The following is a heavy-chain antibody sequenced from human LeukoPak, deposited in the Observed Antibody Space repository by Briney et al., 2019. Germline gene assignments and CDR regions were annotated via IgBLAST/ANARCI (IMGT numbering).Heavy chain of an antibody. CDR2: INPNSGGT. D-gene: IGHD3-10*01. J-gene: IGHJ5*02. V-gene: IGHV1-2*06. Sequence: ASVKVSCKASGYTFTGYYMHWVRQAPGQGLEWMGRINPNSGGTNYAQKFQGRVTMTRDTSTSTAYMELSRLRSDDTAVYYCARLLRDYYGSGSFGRVWFDPWGQGTLVTVSS. CDR3: ARLLRDYYGSGSFGRVWFDP. CDR1: GYTFTGYY.